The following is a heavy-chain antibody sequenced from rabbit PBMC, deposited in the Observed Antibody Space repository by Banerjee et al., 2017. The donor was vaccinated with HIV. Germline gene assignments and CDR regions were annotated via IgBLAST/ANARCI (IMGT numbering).Heavy chain of an antibody. V-gene: IGHV1S45*01. CDR3: ASGYSDIVFNL. Sequence: QEQLEESGGDLVKPEGSLTLTCTASGFSFSSNYCMCWVRQAPGKGLEWIGCIYTGSGSTYYANWAKGRFTISKTSSTTVALQMTSLTAADTATYFCASGYSDIVFNLWGPGTLVTVS. J-gene: IGHJ4*01. CDR2: IYTGSGST. CDR1: GFSFSSNYC. D-gene: IGHD1-1*01.